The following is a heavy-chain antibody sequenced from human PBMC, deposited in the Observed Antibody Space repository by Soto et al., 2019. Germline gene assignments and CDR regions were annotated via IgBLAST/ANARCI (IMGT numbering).Heavy chain of an antibody. CDR1: GLTLSSYG. CDR2: IWYDGSNK. J-gene: IGHJ6*02. D-gene: IGHD3-9*01. V-gene: IGHV3-33*01. CDR3: ARDHVNYDSGTCYYPYYYYGMVA. Sequence: GRSLRLSCAASGLTLSSYGMHWVRQAPGKGLEWVAVIWYDGSNKYYADSVKGRFTISRDNSKNTLYLQMNSLRAEDTAVYYCARDHVNYDSGTCYYPYYYYGMVAWCQGITVTV.